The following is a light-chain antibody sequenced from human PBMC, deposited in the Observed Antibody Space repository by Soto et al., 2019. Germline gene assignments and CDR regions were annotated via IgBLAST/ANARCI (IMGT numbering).Light chain of an antibody. CDR3: QQYGFPPWT. CDR1: QSVSSSY. J-gene: IGKJ1*01. CDR2: GAS. V-gene: IGKV3-20*01. Sequence: EIVLTQSPGTLSLSPGERATLSCRASQSVSSSYLAWYQQKPGQAPRLLIYGASSRATGIPDRFSGSGSGTDFTLTISRLEPEDFAVYYCQQYGFPPWTFGQGTKVEV.